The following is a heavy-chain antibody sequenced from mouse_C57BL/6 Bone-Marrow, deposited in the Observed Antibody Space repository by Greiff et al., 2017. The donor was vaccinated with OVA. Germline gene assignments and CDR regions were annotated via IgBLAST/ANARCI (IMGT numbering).Heavy chain of an antibody. CDR2: INPSTGGT. D-gene: IGHD2-10*02. Sequence: EVQLQQSGPELVKPGASVKISCKASGYSFTGYYMNWVKQSPEKSLEWIGEINPSTGGTTYNQKFKAKATLTVDKSSSTAYMQLKSLTSEDSAVYYCARSTGYGNSYAMDYWGQGTSVTVSS. J-gene: IGHJ4*01. V-gene: IGHV1-42*01. CDR3: ARSTGYGNSYAMDY. CDR1: GYSFTGYY.